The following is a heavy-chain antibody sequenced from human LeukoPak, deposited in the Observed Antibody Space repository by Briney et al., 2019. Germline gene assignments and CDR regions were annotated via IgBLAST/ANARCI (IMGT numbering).Heavy chain of an antibody. CDR3: ARVSGYSYGYLRYDFDY. Sequence: SVNVSCKASGGTFSSYAISWVRQAPGQGLEWMGGIIPIFGTANYAQKFQGRVTITADESTSTAYMELSSLRSEDTAVYYCARVSGYSYGYLRYDFDYWGQGTLVTVSS. D-gene: IGHD5-18*01. CDR2: IIPIFGTA. V-gene: IGHV1-69*13. CDR1: GGTFSSYA. J-gene: IGHJ4*02.